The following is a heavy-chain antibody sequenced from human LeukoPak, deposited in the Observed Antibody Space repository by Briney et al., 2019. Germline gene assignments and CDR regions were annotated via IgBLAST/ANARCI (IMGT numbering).Heavy chain of an antibody. CDR3: ARKKRVDPFDC. CDR2: IYYSGST. V-gene: IGHV4-39*01. D-gene: IGHD3-3*01. CDR1: GGSMSSNSYY. J-gene: IGHJ4*02. Sequence: SETLSLTCTVSGGSMSSNSYYWGWIRQPPGKGLEWIGSIYYSGSTYYNPSLKSRVAISVDTSKNQFSLKLSSVTAADTAVYYCARKKRVDPFDCWGQGTLVTVSS.